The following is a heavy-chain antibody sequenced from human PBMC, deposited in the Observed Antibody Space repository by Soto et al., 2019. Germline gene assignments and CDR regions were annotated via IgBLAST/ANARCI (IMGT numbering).Heavy chain of an antibody. CDR2: IYRGGGT. D-gene: IGHD2-21*01. CDR1: GGSIGSGGYS. CDR3: AKGQGDYWYFDL. V-gene: IGHV4-30-2*01. J-gene: IGHJ2*01. Sequence: QLQLQESGSGLVKPSQTLSLTCAVSGGSIGSGGYSWTWIRQPPGKGLEWIGYIYRGGGTYYNPSPXGXXTSSIDESKERFSLKLSSVTAAGTAVYDCAKGQGDYWYFDLWGRGTLGTVSS.